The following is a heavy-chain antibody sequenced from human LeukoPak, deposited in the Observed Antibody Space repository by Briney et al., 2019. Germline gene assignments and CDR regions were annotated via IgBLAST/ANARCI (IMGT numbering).Heavy chain of an antibody. CDR1: GDSISSRTYY. Sequence: SETLSLTCSVSGDSISSRTYYWGWFRQPPGKGLEWIGSIYHSGSTYYNPSLKSRVTISVDTSKNQFSLKLSSVTAADTAVYYCARDSSGWSYNWFDPWGQGTLVTVSS. CDR2: IYHSGST. J-gene: IGHJ5*02. V-gene: IGHV4-39*07. CDR3: ARDSSGWSYNWFDP. D-gene: IGHD6-19*01.